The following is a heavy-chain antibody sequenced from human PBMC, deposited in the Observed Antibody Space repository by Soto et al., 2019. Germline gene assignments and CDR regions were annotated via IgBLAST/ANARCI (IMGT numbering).Heavy chain of an antibody. J-gene: IGHJ4*02. Sequence: QVQLVESGGGVVQPGRSLRLSCAASGFTFSSYGMHWVRQAPGKGLEWVAVISYDGSNKYYADSVKGRFTISRDNSKNTLYLQMNSLRYEDTAVYYCAKRKFIVPGLKEDYFDYWGQGTLVTVSS. V-gene: IGHV3-30*18. CDR3: AKRKFIVPGLKEDYFDY. CDR2: ISYDGSNK. CDR1: GFTFSSYG. D-gene: IGHD2-21*01.